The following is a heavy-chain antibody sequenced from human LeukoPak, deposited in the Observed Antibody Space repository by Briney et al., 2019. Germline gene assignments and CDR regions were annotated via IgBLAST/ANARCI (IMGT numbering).Heavy chain of an antibody. J-gene: IGHJ4*02. CDR3: ARTAPYCSNDCYVDY. Sequence: PGGSLRLSCAASGFTFSTYWKTWVRQAPGKGLEWVANIKQDGTEKYYVDSVKGRFTISRDNAKNSLYLQMNSLRAEDTAVYYCARTAPYCSNDCYVDYWGQGTLVTVSS. CDR1: GFTFSTYW. V-gene: IGHV3-7*01. D-gene: IGHD2-8*01. CDR2: IKQDGTEK.